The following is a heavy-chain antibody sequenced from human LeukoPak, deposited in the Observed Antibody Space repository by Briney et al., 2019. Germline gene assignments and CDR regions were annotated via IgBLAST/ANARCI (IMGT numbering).Heavy chain of an antibody. D-gene: IGHD3-10*01. CDR1: GYTFTSYY. V-gene: IGHV1-46*01. CDR3: ARGAAGLWDYYGSGSYYDFDY. CDR2: INPSGGST. J-gene: IGHJ4*02. Sequence: ASVKVSCKASGYTFTSYYMHWVRQAPGQGLEWMGIINPSGGSTSYAQKFQGRVTMTRDTSTSTVYMELSSLRPEDTAVYYCARGAAGLWDYYGSGSYYDFDYWGQGTLVTVSS.